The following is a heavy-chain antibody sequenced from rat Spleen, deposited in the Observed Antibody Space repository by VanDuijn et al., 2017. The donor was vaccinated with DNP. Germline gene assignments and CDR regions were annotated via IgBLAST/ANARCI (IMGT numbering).Heavy chain of an antibody. Sequence: QVQLQQSGAELAKPGSSVKISCKASGYTFTSYYIGWIKQTTGQGLENIGYINTGSGGTNYNEKFKGKATLTVDKSSSTALMQLSSLTPDDSAVYYCARSGFSAMDAWGQGTSVTVSS. CDR2: INTGSGGT. J-gene: IGHJ4*01. CDR1: GYTFTSYY. D-gene: IGHD4-4*01. V-gene: IGHV1-43*01. CDR3: ARSGFSAMDA.